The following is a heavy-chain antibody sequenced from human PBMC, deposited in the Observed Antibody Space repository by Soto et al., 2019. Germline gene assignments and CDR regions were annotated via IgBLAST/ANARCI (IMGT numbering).Heavy chain of an antibody. J-gene: IGHJ4*02. Sequence: SETLSLTCTVSGGSVNSYSWSWIRQPPGKGLEWIGYIYYSGSTNYNPSLKSRVTISVDKSKNQFSLKLSSVTAADTAVYYCARSITIFGGVPDYWGQGTLVTVSS. D-gene: IGHD3-3*01. CDR2: IYYSGST. CDR1: GGSVNSYS. CDR3: ARSITIFGGVPDY. V-gene: IGHV4-59*08.